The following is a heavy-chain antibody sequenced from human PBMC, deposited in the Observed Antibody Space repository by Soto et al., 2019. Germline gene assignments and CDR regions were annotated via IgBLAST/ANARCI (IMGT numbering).Heavy chain of an antibody. V-gene: IGHV2-26*01. CDR3: ARIFGAGWSGGFRYYGMDV. Sequence: QVTLKESGPVLMKTTETLTLTCAVSGFSLGNDGMGVTWIRQTPGRALEWLAHIFPTDEKSYSPTLKNRLVISKGTPKGPVVPTMTNVNPLDTATYYCARIFGAGWSGGFRYYGMDVWGQGTAVTVSS. CDR2: IFPTDEK. D-gene: IGHD3-9*01. J-gene: IGHJ6*02. CDR1: GFSLGNDGMG.